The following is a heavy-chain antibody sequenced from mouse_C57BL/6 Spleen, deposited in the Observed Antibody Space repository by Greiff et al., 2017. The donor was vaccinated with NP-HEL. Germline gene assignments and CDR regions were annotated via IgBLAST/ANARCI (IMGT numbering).Heavy chain of an antibody. D-gene: IGHD2-1*01. J-gene: IGHJ3*01. Sequence: QVQLQQSGPGLVQPSQSLSITCTVSGFSLTSYGVHWVRQSPGKGLEWLGVIWSGGSTDYNAAFISRLSISKDNSKSQVFFKMNSLQADDTAIYYCARKEGNYGGFAYWGQGTLVTVSA. V-gene: IGHV2-2*01. CDR2: IWSGGST. CDR3: ARKEGNYGGFAY. CDR1: GFSLTSYG.